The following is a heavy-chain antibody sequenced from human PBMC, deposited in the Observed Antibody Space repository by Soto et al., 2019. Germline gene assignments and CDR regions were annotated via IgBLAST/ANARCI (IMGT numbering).Heavy chain of an antibody. D-gene: IGHD6-19*01. J-gene: IGHJ6*02. CDR2: INPSGGST. V-gene: IGHV1-46*01. Sequence: GASVKVSCKASGYTFTSYYMHWVRQAPGQGLEWMGVINPSGGSTSYAQKFQGRVTMTRDTSTSTVYMELSSLRSEDTAVYYCARDTRSGWYVKYYYYGMDVWGQGTTVTVSS. CDR1: GYTFTSYY. CDR3: ARDTRSGWYVKYYYYGMDV.